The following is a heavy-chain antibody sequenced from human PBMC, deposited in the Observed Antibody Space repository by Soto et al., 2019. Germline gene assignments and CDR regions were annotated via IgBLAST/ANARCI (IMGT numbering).Heavy chain of an antibody. CDR1: GFTFSSYA. CDR2: ISSNGGST. V-gene: IGHV3-64D*06. J-gene: IGHJ4*01. D-gene: IGHD6-6*01. CDR3: ARAREPEYSSSIFFDY. Sequence: GGSLRLSCSASGFTFSSYAMHWVRQAPGKGLEYVSAISSNGGSTYYADSVKGRFTISRDNSKNTLYLQMSSLRAEDTAVYYCARAREPEYSSSIFFDYWGRGTVVTVSS.